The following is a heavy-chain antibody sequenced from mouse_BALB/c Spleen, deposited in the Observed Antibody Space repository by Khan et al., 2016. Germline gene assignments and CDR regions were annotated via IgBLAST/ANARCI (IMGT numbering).Heavy chain of an antibody. J-gene: IGHJ3*01. CDR1: GYTSASYW. CDR2: IYPGDGDT. CDR3: ADAPFDY. Sequence: QVRLQQSGAELARPGASVRLSCKASGYTSASYWMQWVKQRPGQGLEWIGSIYPGDGDTRYSQKFKDKATLTADKSYSSAYMPLRSVASEDSAVSYWADAPFDYWGQGTLVTVSA. V-gene: IGHV1-87*01.